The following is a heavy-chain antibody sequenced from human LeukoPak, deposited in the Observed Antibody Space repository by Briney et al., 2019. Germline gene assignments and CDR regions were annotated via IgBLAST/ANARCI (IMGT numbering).Heavy chain of an antibody. CDR3: ARGGGYSGSYLDWFDP. Sequence: ASVKVSCKASGGTFSSYAISWVRQAPGQGLEWMGGIIPIFGTANYAQKFQGRVTITADESTSTAYMELSSLRSGDTAVYYCARGGGYSGSYLDWFDPWGQGTLVTVSS. V-gene: IGHV1-69*13. CDR2: IIPIFGTA. CDR1: GGTFSSYA. J-gene: IGHJ5*02. D-gene: IGHD1-26*01.